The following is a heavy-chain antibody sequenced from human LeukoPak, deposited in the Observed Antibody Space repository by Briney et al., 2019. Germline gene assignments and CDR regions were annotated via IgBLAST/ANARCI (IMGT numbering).Heavy chain of an antibody. V-gene: IGHV3-53*01. D-gene: IGHD6-19*01. CDR3: ARVTLAGYDY. Sequence: GGSLRLSCAAAGLSVSINYVSWVRQAPGLGLEWVSVIYSDGSTYYADSVKGRFTISRDNSKNTLYLRMNSLRAQDTAMYYSARVTLAGYDYWGQGTLVTVSS. J-gene: IGHJ4*02. CDR1: GLSVSINY. CDR2: IYSDGST.